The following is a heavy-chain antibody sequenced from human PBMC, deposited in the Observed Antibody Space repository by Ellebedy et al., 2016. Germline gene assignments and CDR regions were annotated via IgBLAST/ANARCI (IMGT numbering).Heavy chain of an antibody. Sequence: SETLSLXXTVSGGSISSSSYYWGWIRQPPGKGLEWIGSIYYSGSTYYNPSLKSRVTISVDTSKNQFSLKLSSVTAADTAVYYCAREPLGVLRAFDIWGQGTMVTVSS. J-gene: IGHJ3*02. CDR3: AREPLGVLRAFDI. CDR2: IYYSGST. CDR1: GGSISSSSYY. V-gene: IGHV4-39*07.